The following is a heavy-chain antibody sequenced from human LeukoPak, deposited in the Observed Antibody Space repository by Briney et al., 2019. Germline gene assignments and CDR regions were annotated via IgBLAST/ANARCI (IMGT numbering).Heavy chain of an antibody. D-gene: IGHD3-3*01. CDR3: ARGGVVTQPGYFQH. CDR2: IYTSGST. CDR1: GVSISSYY. Sequence: SETLSLTCTVSGVSISSYYWNWIRQPAGKGLEWIGRIYTSGSTNSNPSLKSRVTMSVDTSKNQFSLKLSSVTAADTAVYYCARGGVVTQPGYFQHWGQGTLVTVSS. J-gene: IGHJ1*01. V-gene: IGHV4-4*07.